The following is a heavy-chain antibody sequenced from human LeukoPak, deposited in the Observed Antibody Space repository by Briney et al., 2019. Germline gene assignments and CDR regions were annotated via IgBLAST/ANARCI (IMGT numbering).Heavy chain of an antibody. V-gene: IGHV4-34*01. J-gene: IGHJ4*02. CDR3: ARQRVVGASSPIDY. D-gene: IGHD2-15*01. CDR2: INHSGST. Sequence: SETLSLTCAVYGGSFSGCYWSWIRQPPGKGLEWIGEINHSGSTNYNPSLKSRLTISVDTSKNQFSLKLSSVTAADTAVYYCARQRVVGASSPIDYWGQGTLVTVSS. CDR1: GGSFSGCY.